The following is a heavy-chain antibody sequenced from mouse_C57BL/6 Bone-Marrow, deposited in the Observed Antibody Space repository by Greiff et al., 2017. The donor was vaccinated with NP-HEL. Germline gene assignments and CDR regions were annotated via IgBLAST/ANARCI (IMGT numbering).Heavy chain of an antibody. CDR1: GYAFSSYW. D-gene: IGHD2-3*01. CDR3: AGGGWLLPWFAY. Sequence: QVQLKQSGAELVKPGASVKISCKASGYAFSSYWMNWVKQRPGKGLEWIGQIYPGDGDTNYNGKFKGKATLTADKSSSTAYMQLSSLASEDAAVYFCAGGGWLLPWFAYWGQGTLVTVSA. CDR2: IYPGDGDT. J-gene: IGHJ3*01. V-gene: IGHV1-80*01.